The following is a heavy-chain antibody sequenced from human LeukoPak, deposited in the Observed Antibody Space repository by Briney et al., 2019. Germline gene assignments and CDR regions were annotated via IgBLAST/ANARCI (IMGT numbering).Heavy chain of an antibody. D-gene: IGHD2-2*01. CDR1: GGSISSGSYY. Sequence: PSQTLSLTRTVSGGSISSGSYYWSWIRQPAGKGLEWIGRIYTSGSTNYNPSLKSRVTISVDTSKNQFSLKLSSVTAADTAVYYCARRAYCSSTSCPDAFDIWGQGTMVTVSS. J-gene: IGHJ3*02. CDR3: ARRAYCSSTSCPDAFDI. V-gene: IGHV4-61*02. CDR2: IYTSGST.